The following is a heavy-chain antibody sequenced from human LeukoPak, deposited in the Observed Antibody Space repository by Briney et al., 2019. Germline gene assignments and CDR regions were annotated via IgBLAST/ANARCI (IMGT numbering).Heavy chain of an antibody. CDR3: ARRPIFGTFNY. D-gene: IGHD3-3*01. V-gene: IGHV4-34*01. J-gene: IGHJ4*02. Sequence: SETLSLTCAVYGGSFIDYYWTWIRQPPGKGLEWVGEISHSGSTSYNPSLKSRVTISLDTSKKQFSLNLSSVTAADTAVYYCARRPIFGTFNYWAREPWSPSPQ. CDR2: ISHSGST. CDR1: GGSFIDYY.